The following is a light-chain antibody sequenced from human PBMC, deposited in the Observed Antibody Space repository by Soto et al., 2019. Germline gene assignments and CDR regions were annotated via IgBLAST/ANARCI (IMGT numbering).Light chain of an antibody. V-gene: IGKV3-20*01. Sequence: EIMLTQSPGTLSLSPGERATLSCRARQSVSSSFLAWYQQKPGQAPRLLIYGASNRATGIPDRFSGSGSGTDFTLTISRLEPEDLAVYYCQQYVTSPWAFGQGTKVAIE. CDR1: QSVSSSF. CDR3: QQYVTSPWA. J-gene: IGKJ1*01. CDR2: GAS.